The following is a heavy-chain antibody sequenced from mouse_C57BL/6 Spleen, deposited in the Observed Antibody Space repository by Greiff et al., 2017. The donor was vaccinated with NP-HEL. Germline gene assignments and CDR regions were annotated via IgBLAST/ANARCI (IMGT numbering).Heavy chain of an antibody. D-gene: IGHD1-1*01. Sequence: VKLQESDAELVKPGASVKISCKVSGYTFTDHTIHWMKQRPEQGLEWIGYIYPRDGSTKYNEKFKGKATLTADKSSSTAYMQLNSLTSEDSAVYFCARTYYYGSSYSDSMDYWGQGTSVTVSS. J-gene: IGHJ4*01. CDR1: GYTFTDHT. CDR3: ARTYYYGSSYSDSMDY. CDR2: IYPRDGST. V-gene: IGHV1-78*01.